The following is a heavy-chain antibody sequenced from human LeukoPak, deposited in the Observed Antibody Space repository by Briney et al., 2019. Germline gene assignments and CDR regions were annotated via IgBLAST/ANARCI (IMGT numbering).Heavy chain of an antibody. J-gene: IGHJ4*02. CDR2: IVSSSSNT. CDR3: AQRGIGNTWNSEGV. CDR1: GSTFSSHA. V-gene: IGHV3-23*01. D-gene: IGHD1-7*01. Sequence: GGSLRLSCVASGSTFSSHAMSWVRQGPGKGLEWVAIVSSSSNTYYADSVKGRFTISRDNSKNTLYLQMNGLRAEDTAVYYCAQRGIGNTWNSEGVWGQGTLVTASS.